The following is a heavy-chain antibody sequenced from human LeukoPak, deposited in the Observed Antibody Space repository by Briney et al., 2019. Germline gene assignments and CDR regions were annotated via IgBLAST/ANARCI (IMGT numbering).Heavy chain of an antibody. D-gene: IGHD4-17*01. V-gene: IGHV1-2*02. CDR2: INPNSGGT. CDR3: ASLYGDYVASDH. CDR1: GYSFTVYY. Sequence: ASVKVSCKASGYSFTVYYMHWVRQAPGQGLEWMGWINPNSGGTNYAQKFLGRVTMTRDTSISTAYMELSRLRSDDTAVYYCASLYGDYVASDHWGQGTLVTVSS. J-gene: IGHJ4*02.